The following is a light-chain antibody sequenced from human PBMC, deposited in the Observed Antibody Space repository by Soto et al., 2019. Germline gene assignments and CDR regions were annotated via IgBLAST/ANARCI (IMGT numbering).Light chain of an antibody. CDR2: GAS. CDR1: QSVSSSY. Sequence: EIVLTQSPGTLSLSPGERATLSCRASQSVSSSYLAWYQQKPGQAPRLLMYGASSRATGIPDRFSGSGSGTDFTLTIGRLEPEDFAVYYCQQYGTSPRTFGQGTKVEIK. V-gene: IGKV3-20*01. CDR3: QQYGTSPRT. J-gene: IGKJ1*01.